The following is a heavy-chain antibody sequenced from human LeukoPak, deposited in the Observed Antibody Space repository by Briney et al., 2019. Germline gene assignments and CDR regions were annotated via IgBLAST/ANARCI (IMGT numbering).Heavy chain of an antibody. Sequence: PGGSLRLSCAASGFTVSTNYMNWVRQAPGKGLEWVSLIYGSTTTNYADSVKGRFTISRDNSKNTLYLQMNSLRAEDTAVYYCARDRRTGRLGELSLDPCFDYWGQGTLVTVSS. J-gene: IGHJ4*02. D-gene: IGHD3-16*02. V-gene: IGHV3-53*01. CDR3: ARDRRTGRLGELSLDPCFDY. CDR1: GFTVSTNY. CDR2: IYGSTTT.